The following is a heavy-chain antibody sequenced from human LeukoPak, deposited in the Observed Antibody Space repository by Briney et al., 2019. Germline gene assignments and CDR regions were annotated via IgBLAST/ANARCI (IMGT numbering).Heavy chain of an antibody. V-gene: IGHV1-46*01. Sequence: ASVNVSCRASGYTFTSNYIHWVRQAPGQGLEWMGMIYPRDGSTSYAQKFQGRVTVTRDTSTSTVHMELSGLRSEDTAVYYCARDQEGFDYWGQGTLVTVSS. CDR1: GYTFTSNY. J-gene: IGHJ4*02. CDR2: IYPRDGST. CDR3: ARDQEGFDY.